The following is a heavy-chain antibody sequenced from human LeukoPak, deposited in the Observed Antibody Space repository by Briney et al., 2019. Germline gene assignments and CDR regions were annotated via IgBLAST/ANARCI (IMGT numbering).Heavy chain of an antibody. J-gene: IGHJ6*04. Sequence: ASVKVSCKASGYTFTGYYMHWVRQAPGQGLEWMGWMNPNSGNTGYAQKFQGRVTMTRNTSISTAYMELSSLRSEDTAVYYCARAVTYYGSGSYLLDVWGKGTTVTISS. CDR3: ARAVTYYGSGSYLLDV. CDR2: MNPNSGNT. CDR1: GYTFTGYY. D-gene: IGHD3-10*01. V-gene: IGHV1-8*02.